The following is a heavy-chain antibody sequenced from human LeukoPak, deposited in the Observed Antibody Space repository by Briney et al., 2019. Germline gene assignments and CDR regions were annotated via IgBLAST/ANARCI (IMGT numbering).Heavy chain of an antibody. Sequence: GGSLRLSCAASGFTFSSYSMNWVRQAPGKGLEWVAVISYDGSNKYYADSVKGRFTISRDNSKNTLYLQMNSLRAEDTAVYYCARDYYKIDYWGQGTLVTVSS. CDR2: ISYDGSNK. CDR3: ARDYYKIDY. CDR1: GFTFSSYS. V-gene: IGHV3-30*03. D-gene: IGHD3-10*01. J-gene: IGHJ4*02.